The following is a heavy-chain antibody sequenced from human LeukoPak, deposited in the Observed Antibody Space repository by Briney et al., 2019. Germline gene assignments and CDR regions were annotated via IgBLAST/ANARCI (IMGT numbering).Heavy chain of an antibody. V-gene: IGHV3-9*01. CDR2: ISWNRGSI. J-gene: IGHJ4*02. D-gene: IGHD2-8*02. CDR3: AKDLGGTVLAY. CDR1: GFTFDDYA. Sequence: GGSLRLSCAASGFTFDDYAMHWVRQAPGKGLEWVAGISWNRGSIGYADSVKGRFTISRDNAKNSLYLQMNSLRAEDTALYYCAKDLGGTVLAYWGQGTLVTVSS.